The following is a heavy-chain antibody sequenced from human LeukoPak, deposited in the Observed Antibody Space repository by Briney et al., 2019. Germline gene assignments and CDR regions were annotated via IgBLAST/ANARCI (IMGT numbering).Heavy chain of an antibody. CDR2: IKQDGSEE. CDR3: ARSSTSQPGRRGYYYYYMDV. V-gene: IGHV3-7*01. J-gene: IGHJ6*03. CDR1: GFTFSSYW. D-gene: IGHD2-2*01. Sequence: PGGSLRLSCAASGFTFSSYWMSWVRQAPGKGLEWVANIKQDGSEEYYVDSVKGRFTISRDNAKNSLYLQMNSLRAEDTAVYYCARSSTSQPGRRGYYYYYMDVWGKGTTVTVSS.